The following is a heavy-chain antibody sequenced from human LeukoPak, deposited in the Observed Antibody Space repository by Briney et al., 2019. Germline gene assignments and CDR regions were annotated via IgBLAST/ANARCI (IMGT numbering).Heavy chain of an antibody. D-gene: IGHD6-19*01. J-gene: IGHJ4*02. CDR3: ARESSGWFLDY. CDR1: GFTFSSYS. CDR2: ISSRSSTI. Sequence: GGSLRLSCAASGFTFSSYSMNWVRQPPGKGLEWVSYISSRSSTIYYADSVKGRFTISRDKAKNSLYLQMNSLRAEDTAVYYCARESSGWFLDYWGQGTLVTVSS. V-gene: IGHV3-48*01.